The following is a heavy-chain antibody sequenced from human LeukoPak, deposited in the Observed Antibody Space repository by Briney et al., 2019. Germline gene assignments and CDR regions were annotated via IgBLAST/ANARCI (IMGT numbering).Heavy chain of an antibody. Sequence: GGSLRLSCEASGFTFSSYGMHWVRRAPGKGLEWMTVISHDGSNKYYVDSVKGRFTIFRDNSKSTLYLQMNSLRAEDTAVYYCAKEGYYGSGSFPDSWGQGTLVTVSS. CDR2: ISHDGSNK. CDR1: GFTFSSYG. CDR3: AKEGYYGSGSFPDS. V-gene: IGHV3-30*18. J-gene: IGHJ4*02. D-gene: IGHD3-10*01.